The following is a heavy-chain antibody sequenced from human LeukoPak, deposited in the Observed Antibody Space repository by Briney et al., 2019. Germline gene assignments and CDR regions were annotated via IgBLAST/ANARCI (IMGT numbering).Heavy chain of an antibody. Sequence: PGGSLRLSCAASGFTFRNYAMAWFRQAPEKGLEWVSAISGSGANRYFADSVKGRFTISRDNSRNALYLQMNSLRAEDTAVYFCARQVGPDYWGQGTLVTVSS. CDR3: ARQVGPDY. CDR2: ISGSGANR. CDR1: GFTFRNYA. J-gene: IGHJ4*02. V-gene: IGHV3-23*01.